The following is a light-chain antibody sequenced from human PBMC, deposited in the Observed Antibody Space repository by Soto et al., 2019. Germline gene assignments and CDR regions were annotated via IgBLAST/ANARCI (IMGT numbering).Light chain of an antibody. CDR2: TTF. J-gene: IGKJ4*01. CDR1: QSIGSS. CDR3: QQSYSSPQGLT. V-gene: IGKV1-39*01. Sequence: DIQMTQSPSSLSASVGDRVTITCRASQSIGSSLNWYQQKPGKAPKLLISTTFSLQSGVPSRFSGSGSGTDFTLTISSLHPEDFATYYCQQSYSSPQGLTFGGGTKVEIK.